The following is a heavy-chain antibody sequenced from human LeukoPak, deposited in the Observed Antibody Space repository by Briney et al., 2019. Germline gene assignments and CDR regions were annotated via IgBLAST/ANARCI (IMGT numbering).Heavy chain of an antibody. CDR3: ARDPLSARQTGYFDL. V-gene: IGHV3-30-3*01. CDR2: MSYDGSNK. CDR1: GFTLSTYA. D-gene: IGHD3-16*02. J-gene: IGHJ2*01. Sequence: GRSLRLSCAASGFTLSTYALHWVRQAPGQGLEWVAVMSYDGSNKYYADSVKGRFTISRDNSKNTLSLQMNSLKAEDTAVYHCARDPLSARQTGYFDLWGSGTLVTVSS.